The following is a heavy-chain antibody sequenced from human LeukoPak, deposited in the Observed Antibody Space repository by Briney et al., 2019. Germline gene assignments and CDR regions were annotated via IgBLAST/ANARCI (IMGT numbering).Heavy chain of an antibody. J-gene: IGHJ4*02. V-gene: IGHV4-39*01. CDR3: ASVLGYCSGGSCLVGY. CDR2: IYYSGST. D-gene: IGHD2-15*01. CDR1: GGSISSSSYY. Sequence: SETLSLTCTVSGGSISSSSYYWGWIRQPPGKGLEWIGSIYYSGSTYYNPSLKSRVTISVDTSKNQFSLKLSSVTAADTAVYYCASVLGYCSGGSCLVGYWGQGTLVTVSS.